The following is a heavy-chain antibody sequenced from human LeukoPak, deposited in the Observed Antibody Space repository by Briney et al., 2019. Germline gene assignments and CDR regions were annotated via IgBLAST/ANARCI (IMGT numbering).Heavy chain of an antibody. CDR1: GYTFTDYN. CDR2: INPKSGDT. CDR3: TRERPILVVVVATELDY. J-gene: IGHJ4*02. Sequence: ASVKVSCKASGYTFTDYNMHWGRQAPGQGLQWMGWINPKSGDTGYAKKFQGRVTLTRDTSITTAYMELTNLRSDDTAVYYCTRERPILVVVVATELDYWGQGTLVTVSS. D-gene: IGHD2-15*01. V-gene: IGHV1-2*02.